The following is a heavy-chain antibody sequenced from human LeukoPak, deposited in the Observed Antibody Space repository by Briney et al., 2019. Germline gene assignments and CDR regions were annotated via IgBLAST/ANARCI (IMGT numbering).Heavy chain of an antibody. CDR1: GFTFSSYS. CDR2: IYSGGST. J-gene: IGHJ6*02. V-gene: IGHV3-53*04. D-gene: IGHD2-15*01. CDR3: ARDWPYSRYYGMDV. Sequence: HPGGSLRLSCAASGFTFSSYSMNWVRQAPGKGLEWVSVIYSGGSTYYADSVKGRFTISRHNSKNTLYLQMNSLRAEDTAVYYCARDWPYSRYYGMDVWGQGTTVTVSS.